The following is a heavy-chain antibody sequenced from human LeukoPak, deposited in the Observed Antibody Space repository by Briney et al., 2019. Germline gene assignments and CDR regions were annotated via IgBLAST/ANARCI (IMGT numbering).Heavy chain of an antibody. V-gene: IGHV3-23*01. Sequence: GGSLRHSCAASGFSFRSDTVSWVRQGPGEGGGRGSAISGGGGSTYYANTVKGRFSISRYNSKNTLYLQMNSLRAEDTAVNYCAKGKGKQWLVMGSDAFDIWRQGTMVTVSS. CDR3: AKGKGKQWLVMGSDAFDI. CDR2: ISGGGGST. J-gene: IGHJ3*02. D-gene: IGHD6-19*01. CDR1: GFSFRSDT.